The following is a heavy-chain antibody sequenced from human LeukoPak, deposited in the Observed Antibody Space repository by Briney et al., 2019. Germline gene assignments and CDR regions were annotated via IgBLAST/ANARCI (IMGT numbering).Heavy chain of an antibody. V-gene: IGHV3-64D*06. J-gene: IGHJ4*02. D-gene: IGHD6-19*01. CDR1: GFTFSSSP. CDR3: VKPPYSSGWLGY. Sequence: PGGSLRLSCSASGFTFSSSPMHWVRQAPGKGLEYVSAITNDGGSTYSADSVRGRFTISRDNSKNTLYLQMSSLRADDTAVYYCVKPPYSSGWLGYWGQGTLVTVSS. CDR2: ITNDGGST.